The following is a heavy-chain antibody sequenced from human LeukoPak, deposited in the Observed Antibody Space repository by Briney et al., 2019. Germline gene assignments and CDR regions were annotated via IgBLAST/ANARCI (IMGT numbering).Heavy chain of an antibody. CDR3: ASGPYSSSWYPPFDY. J-gene: IGHJ4*02. CDR2: IIPIFGTA. CDR1: GGTFSSYA. V-gene: IGHV1-69*05. Sequence: APVKVSCKASGGTFSSYAISWVRQAPGQGLEWMGRIIPIFGTANYAQEFQGRVTITTDESTSTAYMELSSLRSEDTAVYYCASGPYSSSWYPPFDYWGQGTLVTVSS. D-gene: IGHD6-13*01.